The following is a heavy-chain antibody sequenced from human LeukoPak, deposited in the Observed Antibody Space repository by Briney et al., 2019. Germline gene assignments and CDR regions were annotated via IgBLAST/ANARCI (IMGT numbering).Heavy chain of an antibody. CDR2: INHSGST. CDR1: GGCFSGYY. D-gene: IGHD3-9*01. Sequence: SETLSLTCAVYGGCFSGYYWSWIRQPPGKGLEWIEEINHSGSTNYNPSLKSRVTISVDTSKNQFSLKLSSVTAADTAVYYCARDSSDILTGYLFDYWGQGNLVTVSS. V-gene: IGHV4-34*01. CDR3: ARDSSDILTGYLFDY. J-gene: IGHJ4*02.